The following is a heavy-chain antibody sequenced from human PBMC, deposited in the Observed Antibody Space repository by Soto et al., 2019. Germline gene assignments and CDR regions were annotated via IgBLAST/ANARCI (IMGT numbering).Heavy chain of an antibody. V-gene: IGHV3-30-3*01. CDR3: ATEDESSGHAGTFQH. J-gene: IGHJ1*01. D-gene: IGHD3-22*01. CDR2: ISKEGNK. CDR1: GFIFSTYV. Sequence: QVQLVESGGDVVQPGRSLRLSCAASGFIFSTYVMHWVRQAPGKGLEWVALISKEGNKQYADSVKDRFTVSRDNSKSNLNLEMNSQRVEDTATYYCATEDESSGHAGTFQHWGQGTLVSVSP.